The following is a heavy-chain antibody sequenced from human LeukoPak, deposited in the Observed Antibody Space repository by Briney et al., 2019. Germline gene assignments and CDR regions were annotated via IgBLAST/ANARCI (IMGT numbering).Heavy chain of an antibody. CDR3: AKDPDYDILTGYPTHDY. V-gene: IGHV3-23*01. J-gene: IGHJ4*02. D-gene: IGHD3-9*01. CDR1: GFTFSSYG. Sequence: GGSLRLSCAASGFTFSSYGMSWVRQAPGKGLEWVSAISGSGGSTYYADSVKGRFTISRDNSKNTLYLQMNSLRAEDTAVYYCAKDPDYDILTGYPTHDYWGQGTLVTVSS. CDR2: ISGSGGST.